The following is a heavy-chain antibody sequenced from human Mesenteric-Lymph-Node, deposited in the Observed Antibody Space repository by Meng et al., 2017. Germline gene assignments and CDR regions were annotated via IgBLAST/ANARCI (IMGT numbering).Heavy chain of an antibody. Sequence: QRQLAGPGRGLAEHARTLSLTCAVSGVSNSDSNWWSWCRQPPGNGLGCMGEFYHSGSTNYTPSLKRRVTISVDKSKNQFSLKLSSVTAADTAVYYCARDPVGADFDYWGQGTLVTVSS. D-gene: IGHD1-26*01. CDR3: ARDPVGADFDY. J-gene: IGHJ4*02. CDR2: FYHSGST. V-gene: IGHV4-4*02. CDR1: GVSNSDSNW.